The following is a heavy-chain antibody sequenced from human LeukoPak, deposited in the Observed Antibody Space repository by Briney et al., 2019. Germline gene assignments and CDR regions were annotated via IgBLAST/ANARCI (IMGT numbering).Heavy chain of an antibody. CDR1: GFTFTSSA. J-gene: IGHJ6*02. CDR3: AADTPRPYSGSYYYYYGMDV. V-gene: IGHV1-58*02. CDR2: IVVGSGNT. D-gene: IGHD1-26*01. Sequence: SVKVSCKASGFTFTSSAMQWVRQARGQRLEWIGWIVVGSGNTNYAQKFQERVTITRDMSTSPAYMELSSLRSEDTAVYYCAADTPRPYSGSYYYYYGMDVWGQGTTVTVSS.